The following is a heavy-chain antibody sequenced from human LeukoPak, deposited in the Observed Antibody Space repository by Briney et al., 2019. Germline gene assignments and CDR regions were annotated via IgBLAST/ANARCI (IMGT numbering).Heavy chain of an antibody. CDR1: GFTFSSYG. V-gene: IGHV3-30*03. CDR2: ISYDGSNK. D-gene: IGHD3-3*01. J-gene: IGHJ6*02. Sequence: GGSLRLSCAASGFTFSSYGMHWVRQAPGKGLEWVAVISYDGSNKYYADSVKGRFTISRDNSKNTLYLQMNSLRAEDTAVYYCARGANDFWSGYYAYYYYGMDVWGQGTTVTVSS. CDR3: ARGANDFWSGYYAYYYYGMDV.